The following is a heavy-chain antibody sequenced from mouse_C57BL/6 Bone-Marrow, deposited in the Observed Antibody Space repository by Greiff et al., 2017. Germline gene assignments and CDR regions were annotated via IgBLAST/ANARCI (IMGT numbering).Heavy chain of an antibody. V-gene: IGHV1-26*01. J-gene: IGHJ4*01. CDR1: GYTFTDYY. D-gene: IGHD1-1*01. CDR3: ASYGSSYEAMDY. CDR2: INPNNGGT. Sequence: VQLQQSGPELVKPGASVKISCKASGYTFTDYYMNWVKQSHGKSLEWIGDINPNNGGTSYNQKFKGKATLTVDKSSSTAYMELRSLTSEDSEVYDCASYGSSYEAMDYWGQGTSVTVSS.